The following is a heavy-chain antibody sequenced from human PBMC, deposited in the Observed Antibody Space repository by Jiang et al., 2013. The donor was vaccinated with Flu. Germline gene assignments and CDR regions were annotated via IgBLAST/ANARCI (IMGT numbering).Heavy chain of an antibody. CDR1: GGSISSSSYY. CDR3: ASAPGYCSGGSCYGLWFDP. CDR2: IYYSGST. V-gene: IGHV4-39*07. J-gene: IGHJ5*02. D-gene: IGHD2-15*01. Sequence: PGLVKPSETLSLTCTVSGGSISSSSYYWGWIRQPPGKGLEWIGSIYYSGSTYYNPSLKSRVTISVDTSKNQFSLKLSSVTAADTAVYYCASAPGYCSGGSCYGLWFDPWGQGTLVTVSS.